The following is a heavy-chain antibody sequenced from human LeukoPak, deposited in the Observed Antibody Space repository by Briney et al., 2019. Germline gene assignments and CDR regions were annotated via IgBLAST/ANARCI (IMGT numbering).Heavy chain of an antibody. CDR3: ARGDWHWYFDL. CDR1: GYTFTSYA. CDR2: INGGSGHA. J-gene: IGHJ2*01. Sequence: ASVKVSCKPSGYTFTSYAVHWVRQAPGQGLEWMGCINGGSGHARYSERFQDRVTITRDTSTNTAYLDLRSLRSQDTAVYYCARGDWHWYFDLWGRGTLVTVSS. V-gene: IGHV1-3*01. D-gene: IGHD3-9*01.